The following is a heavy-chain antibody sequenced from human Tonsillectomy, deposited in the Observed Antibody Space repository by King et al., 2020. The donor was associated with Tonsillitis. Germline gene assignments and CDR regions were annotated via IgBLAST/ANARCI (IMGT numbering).Heavy chain of an antibody. J-gene: IGHJ4*02. D-gene: IGHD2-2*01. CDR1: GYTFTSYA. CDR3: AREFKRDCSSTSCHFLF. CDR2: INTNTGNP. V-gene: IGHV7-4-1*02. Sequence: QLVQSGSELNKPGASVKVSCKASGYTFTSYAMNWVRQAPGQGLEWMGWINTNTGNPTYAQGFTGRFVFSLDTSVTTAYLQISSLKAEDTAVYYCAREFKRDCSSTSCHFLFWGQGTLVTVSS.